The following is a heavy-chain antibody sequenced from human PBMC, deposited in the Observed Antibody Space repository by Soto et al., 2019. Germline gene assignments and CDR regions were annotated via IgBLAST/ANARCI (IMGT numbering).Heavy chain of an antibody. V-gene: IGHV4-4*02. CDR3: AGERGSITVRGPLDT. J-gene: IGHJ3*02. CDR2: IYHGGST. D-gene: IGHD3-10*01. CDR1: SGSITNNNW. Sequence: QVQLQESGPGLVKPSGTLSLTCTVTSGSITNNNWWSWVRQSPGKGLGWSGEIYHGGSTNYNPSLMSRVSISVDNSRNQSSLTLTSVTAADTAVYYCAGERGSITVRGPLDTWGQGTLVTVSS.